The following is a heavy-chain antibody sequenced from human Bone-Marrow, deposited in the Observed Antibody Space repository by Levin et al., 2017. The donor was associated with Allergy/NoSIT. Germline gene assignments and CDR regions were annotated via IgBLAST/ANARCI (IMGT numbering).Heavy chain of an antibody. CDR2: IYYSGST. D-gene: IGHD2-2*01. J-gene: IGHJ6*02. V-gene: IGHV4-39*01. CDR1: GGSINNTNFY. Sequence: TSETLSLTCSVSGGSINNTNFYWGWIRQSPGNGLEWIGDIYYSGSTYYTPSLKSRVTISVDTSKNQFSLKLRSVTAADTAVYFCARLSVRYAMTSDLSGMDVWGQGTTVTVSS. CDR3: ARLSVRYAMTSDLSGMDV.